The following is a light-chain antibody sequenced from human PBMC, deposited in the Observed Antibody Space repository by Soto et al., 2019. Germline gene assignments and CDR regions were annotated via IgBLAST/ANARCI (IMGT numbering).Light chain of an antibody. V-gene: IGKV1-27*01. Sequence: DIQMTQSPFSLSASVGDRVTITCRASQGISNFLAWYQQKPGKVPKLLIYAASTLQSGVPSRFSCSGSGTDFTLTINNLQPEDFATYYCQKYNSAPYTFGQGTKLEIK. CDR1: QGISNF. J-gene: IGKJ2*01. CDR3: QKYNSAPYT. CDR2: AAS.